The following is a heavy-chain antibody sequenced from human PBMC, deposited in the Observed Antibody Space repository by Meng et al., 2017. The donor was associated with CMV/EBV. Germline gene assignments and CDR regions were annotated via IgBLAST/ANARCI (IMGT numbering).Heavy chain of an antibody. J-gene: IGHJ5*02. CDR1: GFTFSSYW. D-gene: IGHD3-10*01. Sequence: GGSLRLSCAASGFTFSSYWMNWVRQAPGKGLEWVSYISSSSSTIYYADSVKGRFTISRDNAKNSLYLQMNSLRAEDTAVYYCARGSHYYGSGSYYKPSVDNWFDPWGQGTLVTVSS. CDR2: ISSSSSTI. V-gene: IGHV3-48*04. CDR3: ARGSHYYGSGSYYKPSVDNWFDP.